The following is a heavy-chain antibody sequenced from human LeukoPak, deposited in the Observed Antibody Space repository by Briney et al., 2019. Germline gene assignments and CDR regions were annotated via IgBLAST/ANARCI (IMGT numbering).Heavy chain of an antibody. D-gene: IGHD2/OR15-2a*01. Sequence: PGGSLSLSCAAAGFTFSSYRMSWVRQAAGKGLEWVSSSTSSGRYIYYADSVKGRFTISRDNSENSLYLQMDSLTAEDTAVYYCTRKGSQWDFLVDYWGQGPRVAVPP. J-gene: IGHJ4*02. CDR1: GFTFSSYR. V-gene: IGHV3-21*01. CDR2: STSSGRYI. CDR3: TRKGSQWDFLVDY.